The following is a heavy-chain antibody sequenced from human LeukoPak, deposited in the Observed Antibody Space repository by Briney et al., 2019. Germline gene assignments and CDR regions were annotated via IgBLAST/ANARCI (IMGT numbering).Heavy chain of an antibody. CDR1: GFTFSSYA. D-gene: IGHD6-6*01. CDR2: ISYDGSNK. CDR3: ARDSSSSVGYCYYHGMDV. J-gene: IGHJ6*02. V-gene: IGHV3-30*04. Sequence: PGGSLRLSCAASGFTFSSYALHWVRQAPGKGLEWVAVISYDGSNKYYADSVKGRFTISRDNSKNTLYLQMNSLRAEDTAVYYCARDSSSSVGYCYYHGMDVWGQGTTVTVSS.